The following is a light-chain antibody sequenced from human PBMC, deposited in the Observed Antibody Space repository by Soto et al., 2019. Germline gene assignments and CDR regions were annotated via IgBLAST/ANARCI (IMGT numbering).Light chain of an antibody. CDR3: QAYDNNLSGGV. CDR2: GSS. Sequence: QSVLTQPPSVSGAPGQRVTIAFTGSSSNIGAGYDVHWYQQLPGRAPKLLIYGSSNRPSGVPDRISGSKSGTSASLAITGLQPEDEDDYYCQAYDNNLSGGVFGGGTKLTVL. J-gene: IGLJ3*02. V-gene: IGLV1-40*01. CDR1: SSNIGAGYD.